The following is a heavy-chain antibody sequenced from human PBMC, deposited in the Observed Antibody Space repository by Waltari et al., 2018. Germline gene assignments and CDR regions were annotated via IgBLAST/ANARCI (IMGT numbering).Heavy chain of an antibody. V-gene: IGHV3-23*01. J-gene: IGHJ4*02. Sequence: EVQLLESGGGLVQPGESLRLSCAASGFTFSTYAMNWVSQAPGKGLEWVSTVDNSGGRTVYAASVQGRFTISRDNLRNTVYLQMNSLRAEDTALYYCTKDRQSIQFEYWGQGILVTVSS. CDR2: VDNSGGRT. D-gene: IGHD6-19*01. CDR3: TKDRQSIQFEY. CDR1: GFTFSTYA.